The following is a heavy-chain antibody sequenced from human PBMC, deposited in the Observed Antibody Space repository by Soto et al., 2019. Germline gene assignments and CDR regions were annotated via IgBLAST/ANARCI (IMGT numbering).Heavy chain of an antibody. V-gene: IGHV4-31*03. CDR3: ARESVVVVPAVIDYNWFDP. D-gene: IGHD2-2*01. Sequence: ASETLSLTCTVSGGSISSGGYYWSWIRQHPGKGLEWIGYIYYSGSTYYNPSLKSRVTISVDTSKNQFSLKLSSVTAADTAVYYCARESVVVVPAVIDYNWFDPWGQGTLVTVSS. CDR2: IYYSGST. J-gene: IGHJ5*02. CDR1: GGSISSGGYY.